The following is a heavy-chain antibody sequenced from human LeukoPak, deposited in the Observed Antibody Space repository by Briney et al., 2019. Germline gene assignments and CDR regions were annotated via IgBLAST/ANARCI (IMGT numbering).Heavy chain of an antibody. Sequence: SETLSLTCTVSGGSISSSSYYWGWIRQPPGKGLEWIESIYYSGSTYYNPSLKSRVTMSLDTSKNQFSLRLSSVTTADTAFYYCARSRGGYGDYGSWFDPWGQGTLVNVSP. D-gene: IGHD4-17*01. CDR1: GGSISSSSYY. CDR3: ARSRGGYGDYGSWFDP. J-gene: IGHJ5*02. V-gene: IGHV4-39*07. CDR2: IYYSGST.